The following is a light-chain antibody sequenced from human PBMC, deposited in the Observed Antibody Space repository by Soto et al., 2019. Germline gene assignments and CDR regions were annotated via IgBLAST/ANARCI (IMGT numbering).Light chain of an antibody. CDR2: GAS. J-gene: IGKJ1*01. Sequence: EIVMTQSPATLSVFPGERVTLSCRASQSIGNNLAWYQQRPGQSPRFLIYGASTRATGIPDRFSGSGSGTEFTLIISSLRSEDFAVYYCHQYNNWLETFGQGTKVDIK. CDR3: HQYNNWLET. CDR1: QSIGNN. V-gene: IGKV3-15*01.